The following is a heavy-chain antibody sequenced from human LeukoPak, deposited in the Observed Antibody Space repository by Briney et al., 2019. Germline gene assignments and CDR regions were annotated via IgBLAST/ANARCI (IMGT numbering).Heavy chain of an antibody. CDR3: AKDAVVGATTFFGY. V-gene: IGHV3-9*01. Sequence: GGSLRLSCAASGFTFDDYAMHWVRQAPGKGLEWVSGISWNSGSIGYADSVRGRFTISRDNAKNSLYLQMNSLRAEDTALYYCAKDAVVGATTFFGYWGQGTLVTVSS. D-gene: IGHD1-26*01. J-gene: IGHJ4*02. CDR1: GFTFDDYA. CDR2: ISWNSGSI.